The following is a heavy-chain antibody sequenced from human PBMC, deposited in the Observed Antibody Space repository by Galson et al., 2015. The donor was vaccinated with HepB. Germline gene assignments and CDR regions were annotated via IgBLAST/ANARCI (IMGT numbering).Heavy chain of an antibody. V-gene: IGHV5-10-1*01. CDR1: GYSFTSYW. J-gene: IGHJ4*02. CDR3: ARHSDYYDSSGPSDY. Sequence: QSGAEVKKPGESLRISCKGSGYSFTSYWISWVRQMPGKGLEWMGRIDPSDSYTNYSPSFQGHVTISADKSISTAYLQWSSLKASDAAMYYCARHSDYYDSSGPSDYWGQGTLVTVSS. D-gene: IGHD3-22*01. CDR2: IDPSDSYT.